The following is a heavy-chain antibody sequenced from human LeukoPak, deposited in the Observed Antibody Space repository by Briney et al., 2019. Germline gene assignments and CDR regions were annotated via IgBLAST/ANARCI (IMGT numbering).Heavy chain of an antibody. J-gene: IGHJ4*02. Sequence: PSETLSLTCTVSGASITSSSFYWGWVRQSPGKGLDWIGSIYHSGKTYYKPSLKSRLTISVDSSKNRFSLKVTSLTAADTAVYHCARHSAYGDYIDYWGQGSLVTVSS. D-gene: IGHD4-17*01. V-gene: IGHV4-39*01. CDR1: GASITSSSFY. CDR3: ARHSAYGDYIDY. CDR2: IYHSGKT.